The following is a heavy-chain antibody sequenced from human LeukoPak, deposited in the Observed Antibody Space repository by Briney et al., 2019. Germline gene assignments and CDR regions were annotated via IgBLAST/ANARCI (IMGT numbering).Heavy chain of an antibody. CDR3: AELGITMIGGV. D-gene: IGHD3-10*02. J-gene: IGHJ6*04. V-gene: IGHV3-48*03. Sequence: GGSLRLSCAASGFTFSSYEMNGGRQAPGKGLEWVSYISSSGSTIYYADSVKARFTISRDNAKNSLYLQMTSLRAEDTAVYYCAELGITMIGGVWGKGTTVTISS. CDR2: ISSSGSTI. CDR1: GFTFSSYE.